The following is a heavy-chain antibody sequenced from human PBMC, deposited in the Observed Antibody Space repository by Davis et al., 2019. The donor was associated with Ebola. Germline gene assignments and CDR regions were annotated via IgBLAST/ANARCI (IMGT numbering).Heavy chain of an antibody. Sequence: GESLKISCAASGFTFDNYGMHWVRQAPGKGLQWVAIISYHGSKKYYADSVKGRFTISRENSKNTLYLQMNSLRPEDTAVYYCAREKGPQLALFDYWGQGTLVTVSS. CDR3: AREKGPQLALFDY. J-gene: IGHJ4*02. CDR2: ISYHGSKK. D-gene: IGHD6-13*01. V-gene: IGHV3-30*03. CDR1: GFTFDNYG.